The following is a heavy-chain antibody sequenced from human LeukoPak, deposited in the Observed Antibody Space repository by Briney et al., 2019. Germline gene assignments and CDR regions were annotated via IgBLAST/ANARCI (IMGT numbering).Heavy chain of an antibody. J-gene: IGHJ6*03. CDR2: IIPIFGTA. D-gene: IGHD3-10*01. Sequence: GASVKVSCKASGGTFSSYAISWVRQAPGQGLEWMGGIIPIFGTANYAQKFQGRVTITADESTSTAYMELSSLRSEDTAVYYCAREGWEYYYGSGSYLDVWGKGTTVTISS. CDR1: GGTFSSYA. CDR3: AREGWEYYYGSGSYLDV. V-gene: IGHV1-69*13.